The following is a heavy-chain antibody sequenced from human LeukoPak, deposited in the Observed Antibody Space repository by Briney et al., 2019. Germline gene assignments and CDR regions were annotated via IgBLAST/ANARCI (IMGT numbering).Heavy chain of an antibody. CDR2: IWFDGSEK. J-gene: IGHJ6*03. CDR1: GFTFSSYG. V-gene: IGHV3-33*01. CDR3: ARDGWGGPYYYYIDV. D-gene: IGHD1-26*01. Sequence: GASLRLSCAASGFTFSSYGMHWVRQAPGKGLDWVAVIWFDGSEKYYADSVKGRFTISRDNSKNTLYLQMNSLRAEDTAVYYCARDGWGGPYYYYIDVWGEGTTVTVSS.